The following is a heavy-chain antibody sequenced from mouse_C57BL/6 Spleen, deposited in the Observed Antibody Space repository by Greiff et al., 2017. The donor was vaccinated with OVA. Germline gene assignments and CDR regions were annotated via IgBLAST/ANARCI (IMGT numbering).Heavy chain of an antibody. CDR3: ARHYYGSSYSWYYDV. V-gene: IGHV5-4*01. CDR2: ISDGGSYT. Sequence: EVQGVESGGGLVKPGGSLKLSCAASGFTFSSYAMSWVRQTPEKRLGWVATISDGGSYTYYPDNVKSRYTISRDNAKNNLYLQMSHLKSEDTAMYYCARHYYGSSYSWYYDVWGTGTTVTVSS. CDR1: GFTFSSYA. D-gene: IGHD1-1*01. J-gene: IGHJ1*03.